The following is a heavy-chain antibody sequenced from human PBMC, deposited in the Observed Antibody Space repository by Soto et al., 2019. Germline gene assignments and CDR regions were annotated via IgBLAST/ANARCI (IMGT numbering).Heavy chain of an antibody. CDR3: ARAGSRIAAAGFDAFDI. CDR2: IIPIFGTA. D-gene: IGHD6-13*01. V-gene: IGHV1-69*13. Sequence: SVKVSCKASGGTFSSYAISWVRQAPGQGLEWMGGIIPIFGTANYAQKFQGRVTITADESTSTAYMELSSLRSEDTAVYYCARAGSRIAAAGFDAFDIWGQGTMVTVSS. CDR1: GGTFSSYA. J-gene: IGHJ3*02.